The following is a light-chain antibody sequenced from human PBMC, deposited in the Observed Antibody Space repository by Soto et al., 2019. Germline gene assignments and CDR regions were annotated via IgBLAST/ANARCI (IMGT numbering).Light chain of an antibody. V-gene: IGLV6-57*02. CDR2: EDN. Sequence: NFMLTQPHSVSESPGKTATLSWTGSSGSIASNYVQCYQQRPGSAPTTVIYEDNQGPSGVPDRFSGSKSGTSASLAISGLQSEDEADYYCAAWDDRLSAVVFGGGTQLTVL. CDR1: SGSIASNY. J-gene: IGLJ2*01. CDR3: AAWDDRLSAVV.